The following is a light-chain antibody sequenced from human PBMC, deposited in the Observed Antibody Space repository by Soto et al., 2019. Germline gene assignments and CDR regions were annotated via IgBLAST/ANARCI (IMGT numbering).Light chain of an antibody. J-gene: IGKJ5*01. CDR3: QQYNNWPQIT. Sequence: EIVLTQSPGTLSLSPGEIATLSFRASQSVSSSYLAWYQQKPGQAPRLLVYGASTRATDAPPRFRGSGSGTEFSLTISSLQSEDYATYYCQQYNNWPQITFGQGTRLEIK. CDR1: QSVSSSY. V-gene: IGKV3-15*01. CDR2: GAS.